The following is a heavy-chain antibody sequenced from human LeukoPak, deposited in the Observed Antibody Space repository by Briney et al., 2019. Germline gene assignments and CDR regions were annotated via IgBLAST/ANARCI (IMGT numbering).Heavy chain of an antibody. CDR2: ISYDGSNK. CDR3: ARAYSSSWYPPMYNWFDP. CDR1: GFTFSSYG. Sequence: GGSLRLSCAVSGFTFSSYGMHWVRQAPGKGLEWVAVISYDGSNKYYADSVKGRFTISRDNSKNTLYLQMNSLRAEDTAVCYCARAYSSSWYPPMYNWFDPWGQGTLVTVSS. D-gene: IGHD6-13*01. V-gene: IGHV3-30*03. J-gene: IGHJ5*02.